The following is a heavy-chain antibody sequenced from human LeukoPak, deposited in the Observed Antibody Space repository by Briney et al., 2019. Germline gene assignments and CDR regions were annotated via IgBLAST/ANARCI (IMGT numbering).Heavy chain of an antibody. CDR3: AKADGGWSYYDY. V-gene: IGHV3-23*01. CDR1: GFTFSNYA. Sequence: GSLRLSCAASGFTFSNYAMTWVRQAPGKGLEWVSAISGSGDTYYADSVKGRFTISRDNSKNTLYLQMNSLRAEDTAVYYCAKADGGWSYYDYWGQGTLVTVSS. D-gene: IGHD2-8*01. J-gene: IGHJ4*02. CDR2: ISGSGDT.